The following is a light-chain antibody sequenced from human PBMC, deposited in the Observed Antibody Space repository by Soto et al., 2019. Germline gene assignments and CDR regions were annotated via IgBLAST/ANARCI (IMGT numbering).Light chain of an antibody. CDR2: GVS. Sequence: QPRSSLTLSTGDRSTLSCRASQSVKSSYLAWHQQTPGQAPRLLLYGVSNRATGIPDRFNASGSGTDFTLTITKLEPEDFAVYYCQPYVSSPTFGQLRRLEVK. J-gene: IGKJ5*01. V-gene: IGKV3-20*01. CDR3: QPYVSSPT. CDR1: QSVKSSY.